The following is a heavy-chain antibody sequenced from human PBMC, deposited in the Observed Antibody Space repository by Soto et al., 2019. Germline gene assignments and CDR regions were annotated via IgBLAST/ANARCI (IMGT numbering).Heavy chain of an antibody. CDR1: GFSLSNARVG. CDR2: SFSNDEN. D-gene: IGHD6-13*01. J-gene: IGHJ4*02. V-gene: IGHV2-26*01. Sequence: QVTLKESGPVLVKPTETLTLTCTVSGFSLSNARVGVSWIRQPPRKALEWLAHSFSNDENSYSTSLMSRLTSSKDTSKSQVVLTMTNMDPVDTATYYCSRIRRAAAGNSFYYWGQGTLVTVSS. CDR3: SRIRRAAAGNSFYY.